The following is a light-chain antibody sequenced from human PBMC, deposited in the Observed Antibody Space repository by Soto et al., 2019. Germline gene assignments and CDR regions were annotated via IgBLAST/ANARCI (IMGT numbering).Light chain of an antibody. CDR3: QQRSSWPGT. Sequence: EIVLTQSPGTLSLSPGERATLSCRASQSVSSSYLAWYQQKPGQAPRLLIYDASNRATGIPARFSGSGSGTDFTLTITSLEPEDFAVYYCQQRSSWPGTFGQGTKVDI. CDR1: QSVSSSY. J-gene: IGKJ1*01. CDR2: DAS. V-gene: IGKV3D-20*02.